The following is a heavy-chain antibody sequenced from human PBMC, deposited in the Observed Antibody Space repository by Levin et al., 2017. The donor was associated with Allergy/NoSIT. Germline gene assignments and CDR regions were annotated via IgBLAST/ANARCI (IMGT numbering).Heavy chain of an antibody. CDR2: IRSKAYGGTT. D-gene: IGHD5-18*01. V-gene: IGHV3-49*03. CDR3: TRTPWIQLWSLFDY. CDR1: GFTFGDYA. Sequence: GGSLRLSCTASGFTFGDYAMSWFRQAPGKGLEWVGFIRSKAYGGTTEYAASVKGRFTISRDDSKSIAYLQMNSLKTEDTAVYYCTRTPWIQLWSLFDYWGQGTLVTVSS. J-gene: IGHJ4*02.